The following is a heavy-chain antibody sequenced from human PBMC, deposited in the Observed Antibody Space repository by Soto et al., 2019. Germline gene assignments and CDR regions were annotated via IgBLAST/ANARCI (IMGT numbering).Heavy chain of an antibody. CDR1: GFTFSNYG. Sequence: QVQLVESGGGVVQPGRSLRLSCAASGFTFSNYGMHWVRQAPGKGLEWVAVIWYDGSNKYYADSVKGRFTISRDNSKNTLYLQMNSLRAEDTAVYYCARESDGDDCLDYWGQGTLVTVSS. V-gene: IGHV3-33*01. CDR2: IWYDGSNK. J-gene: IGHJ4*02. CDR3: ARESDGDDCLDY. D-gene: IGHD2-21*01.